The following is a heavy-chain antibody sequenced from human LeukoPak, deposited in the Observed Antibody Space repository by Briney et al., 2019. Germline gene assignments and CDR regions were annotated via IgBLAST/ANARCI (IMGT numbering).Heavy chain of an antibody. CDR3: ARAGRYYYGSGSYPDC. CDR1: GGSFSGYY. CDR2: INHSGNT. D-gene: IGHD3-10*01. V-gene: IGHV4-34*01. J-gene: IGHJ4*02. Sequence: PSETLSLTCAVYGGSFSGYYWSWIRQPPGKGLEWIGEINHSGNTNYNPSLKSRVTISVDTSKNQFSLKLSSVTAADTAVYYCARAGRYYYGSGSYPDCWGQGTLVTVSS.